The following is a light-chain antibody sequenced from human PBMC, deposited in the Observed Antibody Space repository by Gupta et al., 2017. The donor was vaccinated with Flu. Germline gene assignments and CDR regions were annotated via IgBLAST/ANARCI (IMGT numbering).Light chain of an antibody. J-gene: IGLJ2*01. CDR2: RDT. V-gene: IGLV3-25*02. CDR3: QSADTSGPYVI. Sequence: SYELAQPPSVSVSPGQTARITCSGDVLSKRFSYWFQQKPGHPPLLVIYRDTERPSGVPERFSGSISGTTATLAISGVQSEDEADYYCQSADTSGPYVIFGGGTKLTVL. CDR1: VLSKRF.